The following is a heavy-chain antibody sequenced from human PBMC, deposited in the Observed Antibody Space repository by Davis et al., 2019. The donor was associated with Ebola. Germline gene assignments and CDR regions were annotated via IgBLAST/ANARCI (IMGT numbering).Heavy chain of an antibody. J-gene: IGHJ3*02. CDR3: ARPSTSGQGNAFNI. D-gene: IGHD2-8*01. V-gene: IGHV5-51*01. Sequence: GESLKISCQTSGYSFNSYWIGWVRQMPGKGLEWMGIIYPGDSDTRYSSSFEGQVTISADRSISTAYLQWSSLKASDTALYYCARPSTSGQGNAFNIWGQGTMVRVSS. CDR1: GYSFNSYW. CDR2: IYPGDSDT.